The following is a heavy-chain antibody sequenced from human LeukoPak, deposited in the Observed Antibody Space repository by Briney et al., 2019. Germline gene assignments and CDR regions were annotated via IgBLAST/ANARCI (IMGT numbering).Heavy chain of an antibody. Sequence: GGSLRLSCAASGFTFSDYYMSWIRQAPGKGLEWVANINQDGSEKYYVDSVKGRFTISRDNAKNSLYLQMNSLRAEDTAVYYCAGRGGYQEYWGQGTLVTVSS. CDR2: INQDGSEK. CDR3: AGRGGYQEY. V-gene: IGHV3-7*01. D-gene: IGHD3-22*01. J-gene: IGHJ4*02. CDR1: GFTFSDYY.